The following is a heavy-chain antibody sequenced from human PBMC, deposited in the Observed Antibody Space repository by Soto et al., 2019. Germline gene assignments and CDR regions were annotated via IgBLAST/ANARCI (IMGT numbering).Heavy chain of an antibody. J-gene: IGHJ4*02. CDR1: GGSISSGGYS. Sequence: SETLSLTCAVSGGSISSGGYSWSWIRQPPGKGLEWIGYIYHSGSTYYNPSLKSRVTISVDTSKNQFSLKLTSVAAADTAIYFCARLQAAVPHYWGQGILVTVSS. CDR2: IYHSGST. CDR3: ARLQAAVPHY. V-gene: IGHV4-30-2*03. D-gene: IGHD6-13*01.